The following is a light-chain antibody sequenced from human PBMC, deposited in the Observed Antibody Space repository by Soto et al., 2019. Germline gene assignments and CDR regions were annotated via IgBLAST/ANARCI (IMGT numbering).Light chain of an antibody. CDR3: QSYDSSLSVWV. CDR2: GNT. CDR1: SSNIGAGYD. J-gene: IGLJ3*02. V-gene: IGLV1-40*01. Sequence: QAVVTQPPSVSGAPGQRVTISCTGSSSNIGAGYDVQWYEQLPGTAPKLLIYGNTKRPSGVPDRFSGSKSGTAAYLAITGLQAEDEADYYCQSYDSSLSVWVFGGGTKLTVL.